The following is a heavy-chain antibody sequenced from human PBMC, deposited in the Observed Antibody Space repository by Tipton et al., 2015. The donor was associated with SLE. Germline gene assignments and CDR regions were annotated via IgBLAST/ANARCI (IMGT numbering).Heavy chain of an antibody. Sequence: SLRLSCAASGFTFSSYSMNWVRQAPGKGLEWVSYISSSSNTIYYADSVKGRFTISRDNAKNSLFLQMNSLRAEDTAVYSCARGGGTYFGDYWGQGILVTVSS. CDR2: ISSSSNTI. V-gene: IGHV3-48*01. CDR3: ARGGGTYFGDY. D-gene: IGHD1-26*01. J-gene: IGHJ4*02. CDR1: GFTFSSYS.